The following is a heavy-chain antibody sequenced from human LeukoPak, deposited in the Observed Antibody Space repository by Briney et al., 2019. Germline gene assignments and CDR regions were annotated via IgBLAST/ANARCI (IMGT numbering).Heavy chain of an antibody. V-gene: IGHV4-39*01. CDR2: INYSGTT. Sequence: PSETLSLTCIVSGGSISSSSYYWGWIRQPPGKGLEWIGSINYSGTTYYNPSLKSRVTISIDTSKNQFSLKLSSVTAADTAVYYCARGDYGGNSGSTDAFDIWGQGTMVTVSS. D-gene: IGHD4-23*01. CDR3: ARGDYGGNSGSTDAFDI. J-gene: IGHJ3*02. CDR1: GGSISSSSYY.